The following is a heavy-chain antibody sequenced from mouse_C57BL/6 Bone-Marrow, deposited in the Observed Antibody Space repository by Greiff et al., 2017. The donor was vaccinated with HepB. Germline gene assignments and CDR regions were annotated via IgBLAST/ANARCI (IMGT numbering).Heavy chain of an antibody. J-gene: IGHJ2*01. D-gene: IGHD2-4*01. CDR2: IHPNSGST. Sequence: QVQLKQPGAELVKPGASVKLSCKASGYTFTSYWMHWVKQRPGQGLEWIGMIHPNSGSTNYNEKFKSKATLTVDKSSSTAYMQLSSLTSEDSAVYYCARGDYGGNYFDYWGQGTTLTVSS. V-gene: IGHV1-64*01. CDR1: GYTFTSYW. CDR3: ARGDYGGNYFDY.